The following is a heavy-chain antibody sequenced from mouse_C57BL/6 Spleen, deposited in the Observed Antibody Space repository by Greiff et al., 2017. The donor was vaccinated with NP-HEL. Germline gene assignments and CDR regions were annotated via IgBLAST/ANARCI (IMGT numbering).Heavy chain of an antibody. D-gene: IGHD4-1*01. CDR2: IDPSDSYT. CDR1: GYTFTSYW. J-gene: IGHJ2*01. Sequence: QVQLQQPGAELVKPGASVKLSCKASGYTFTSYWMQWVKQRPGQGLEWIGEIDPSDSYTNYNQKLKGKATLTVDTSSSTAYMQLSSLTSEDSAVYYCARRWDWDDPHFDYWGQGTTLTVSS. CDR3: ARRWDWDDPHFDY. V-gene: IGHV1-50*01.